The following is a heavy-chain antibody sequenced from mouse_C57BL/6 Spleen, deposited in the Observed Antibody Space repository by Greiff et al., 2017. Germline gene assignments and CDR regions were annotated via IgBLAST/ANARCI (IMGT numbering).Heavy chain of an antibody. Sequence: VQLQQSGPELVKPGASVKISCKASGYSFTSYYIHWVKQRPGQGLEWIGWIYPGSGNTQYNEKFKGKATLTADTSSSTTYMQLSSLTSEDSAVDYCARSDSSGYSDDFDYWGQGTTLTVSS. CDR1: GYSFTSYY. D-gene: IGHD3-2*02. CDR3: ARSDSSGYSDDFDY. CDR2: IYPGSGNT. J-gene: IGHJ2*01. V-gene: IGHV1-66*01.